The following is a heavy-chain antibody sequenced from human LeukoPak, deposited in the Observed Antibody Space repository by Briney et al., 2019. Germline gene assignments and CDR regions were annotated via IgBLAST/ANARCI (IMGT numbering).Heavy chain of an antibody. Sequence: SETLSLTCTVSGGSISPYYWSWIRQPPGKGLEWIGYIYYSGSTNYNPSLKSRVTMSVDTSKNQFSLKLSSVTAADTAVYYCARDSKVGGHYFDYWGQGTLVTVSS. CDR3: ARDSKVGGHYFDY. V-gene: IGHV4-59*12. J-gene: IGHJ4*02. CDR1: GGSISPYY. CDR2: IYYSGST. D-gene: IGHD3-16*01.